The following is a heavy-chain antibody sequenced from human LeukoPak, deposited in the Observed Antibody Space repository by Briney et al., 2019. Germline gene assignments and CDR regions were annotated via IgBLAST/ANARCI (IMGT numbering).Heavy chain of an antibody. V-gene: IGHV3-53*01. CDR1: GFTVSSNY. CDR3: ARSGLYSYGSQYYFDY. Sequence: AGGSLRLSCAASGFTVSSNYMSWVRQAPGKGLEWVSVIYSGGSTYYADSVKGRFTISRDNSKNTLYLQMNSLRAEDTAVYYCARSGLYSYGSQYYFDYWGQGTLVTVSS. D-gene: IGHD5-18*01. J-gene: IGHJ4*02. CDR2: IYSGGST.